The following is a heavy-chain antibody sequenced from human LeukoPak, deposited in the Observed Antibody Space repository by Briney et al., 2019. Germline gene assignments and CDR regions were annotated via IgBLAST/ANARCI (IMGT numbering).Heavy chain of an antibody. V-gene: IGHV4-34*01. Sequence: SETLSLTCAVYGGSFSGYYWSWIRQPPGKGLEWIGEINHSGSTNYNPSLKSRVTISVDTSKNQFSLKLSSVTAADTAVYYCAGGVWFGSAFDIWGQGTMVTVSS. J-gene: IGHJ3*02. CDR3: AGGVWFGSAFDI. CDR1: GGSFSGYY. D-gene: IGHD3-10*01. CDR2: INHSGST.